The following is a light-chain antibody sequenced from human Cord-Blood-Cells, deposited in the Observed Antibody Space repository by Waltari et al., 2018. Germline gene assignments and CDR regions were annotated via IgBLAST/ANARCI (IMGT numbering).Light chain of an antibody. CDR2: EVS. V-gene: IGLV2-18*02. CDR3: SSYTSSSTWV. Sequence: QSALTQPPPVSGSPGQSVTLSCTGTSSDVGSSNRVSWYQQPPGTAPKLMIYEVSNRPSGVPDRFSGSKSGNTSSLTISGLQAEDEADYYCSSYTSSSTWVFGGGTKLTVL. J-gene: IGLJ3*02. CDR1: SSDVGSSNR.